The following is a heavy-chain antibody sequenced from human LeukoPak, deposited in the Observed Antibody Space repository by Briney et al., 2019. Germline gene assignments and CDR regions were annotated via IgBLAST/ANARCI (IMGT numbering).Heavy chain of an antibody. J-gene: IGHJ4*02. CDR2: INPNSGGT. CDR3: ARDSRITMIVVADPADY. Sequence: ASVKVSCKASGYTFHGYYMHWVRQAPGQGLEWLGWINPNSGGTNYAQKLQGRVTMTRDTSISTAYMELSSLRSDDTAVYYCARDSRITMIVVADPADYWGQGTLVTVSS. D-gene: IGHD3-22*01. CDR1: GYTFHGYY. V-gene: IGHV1-2*02.